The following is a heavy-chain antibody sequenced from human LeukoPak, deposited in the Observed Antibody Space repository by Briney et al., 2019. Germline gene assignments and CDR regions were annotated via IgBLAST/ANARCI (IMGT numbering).Heavy chain of an antibody. Sequence: GRSLRLSCAASGFTFDDYAMHWVRQAPGKGLEWASGISWNSGSIGYADSVKGRFTISRDNAKNSLYLQMNSLRAEDTALYYCAKDSVSFSYDPYYFDYWGQGTLVTVSS. D-gene: IGHD3-22*01. V-gene: IGHV3-9*01. J-gene: IGHJ4*02. CDR1: GFTFDDYA. CDR3: AKDSVSFSYDPYYFDY. CDR2: ISWNSGSI.